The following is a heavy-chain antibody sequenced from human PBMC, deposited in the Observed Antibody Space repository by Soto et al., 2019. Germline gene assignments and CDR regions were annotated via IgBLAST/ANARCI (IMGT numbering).Heavy chain of an antibody. D-gene: IGHD3-10*01. J-gene: IGHJ6*02. CDR2: IYSGGST. V-gene: IGHV3-53*01. CDR1: GFTFSSYG. CDR3: ARDRGVSPPNYYYYGMDV. Sequence: GGSLRLSCAASGFTFSSYGMHWVRQAPGKGLEWVSVIYSGGSTYYADSVKGRFTISRDNSKNTLYLQMNSLRAEDTAVYYCARDRGVSPPNYYYYGMDVWGQGTTVTVSS.